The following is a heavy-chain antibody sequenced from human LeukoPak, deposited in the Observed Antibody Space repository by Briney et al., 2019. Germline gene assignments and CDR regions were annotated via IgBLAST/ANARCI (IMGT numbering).Heavy chain of an antibody. CDR2: ISGSGRDT. CDR3: AKGAHYGSGSYYDY. J-gene: IGHJ4*02. D-gene: IGHD3-10*01. V-gene: IGHV3-23*01. Sequence: GGSLRLSCAASGFNFSSYGMTWVRQASGKGLEWVSIISGSGRDTYYADSVKGRFTISRDNSKNTLYLQMNSLRAEDTAVYYCAKGAHYGSGSYYDYWGQGTLVTVSS. CDR1: GFNFSSYG.